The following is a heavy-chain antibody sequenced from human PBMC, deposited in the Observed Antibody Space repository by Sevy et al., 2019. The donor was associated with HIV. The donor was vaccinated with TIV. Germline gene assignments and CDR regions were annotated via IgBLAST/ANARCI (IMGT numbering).Heavy chain of an antibody. CDR3: ASRVVTVAAATTPYYYYYGMDV. CDR1: GYTFTSYA. J-gene: IGHJ6*02. CDR2: INAGNGNT. V-gene: IGHV1-3*01. D-gene: IGHD2-2*01. Sequence: ASVKVSCKASGYTFTSYAMHWVRQAPGQRLEWMGWINAGNGNTKYSQKFQGRVTITRDKSASTAYMELSGLRSEAPALYYCASRVVTVAAATTPYYYYYGMDVWGQGTTVTVSS.